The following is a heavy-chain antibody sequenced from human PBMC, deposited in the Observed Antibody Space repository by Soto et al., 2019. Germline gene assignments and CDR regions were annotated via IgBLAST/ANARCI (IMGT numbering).Heavy chain of an antibody. CDR2: IYTSGST. J-gene: IGHJ4*02. D-gene: IGHD2-2*01. CDR1: GGSISSYY. Sequence: PSETLSLTCTVSGGSISSYYWSWIRQPAGKGLQWIGRIYTSGSTNYNPYLKSRVTMSVDTSKNQFSLKLSSVTAADTAVYYCARACSSTSCYDVFDSWGQGTMVTVSS. V-gene: IGHV4-4*07. CDR3: ARACSSTSCYDVFDS.